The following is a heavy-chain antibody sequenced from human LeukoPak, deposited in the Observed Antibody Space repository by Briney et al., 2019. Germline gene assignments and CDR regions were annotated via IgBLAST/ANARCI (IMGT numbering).Heavy chain of an antibody. CDR2: IYHSGCT. V-gene: IGHV4-30-2*01. D-gene: IGHD2-2*01. Sequence: PSQTLSLTCAVSGGSISSGGYSWSWSRRPPGKGLEWIGYIYHSGCTYYNPSLKSRVTISVDRSKNQFSLKLSSVTAADTAVHYCARGYCSSTSCYGGFDYWGQGTLVTVSS. CDR3: ARGYCSSTSCYGGFDY. CDR1: GGSISSGGYS. J-gene: IGHJ4*02.